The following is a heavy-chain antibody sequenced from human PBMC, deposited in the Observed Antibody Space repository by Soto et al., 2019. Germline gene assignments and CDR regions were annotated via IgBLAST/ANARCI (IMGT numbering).Heavy chain of an antibody. D-gene: IGHD4-17*01. V-gene: IGHV4-59*01. CDR3: ARATVTTFSY. J-gene: IGHJ4*02. CDR2: IYYSGST. Sequence: PSETLSLTCTVSGGSISSYYWSWIRQPPGKGLEWIGYIYYSGSTNYNPSLKSRVTIPVDTSKNQFSLKLSSVTAADTAVYYCARATVTTFSYWGQGTLVTVSS. CDR1: GGSISSYY.